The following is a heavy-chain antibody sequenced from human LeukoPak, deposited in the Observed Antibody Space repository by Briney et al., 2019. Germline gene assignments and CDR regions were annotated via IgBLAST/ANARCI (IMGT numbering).Heavy chain of an antibody. J-gene: IGHJ4*02. CDR3: ATYRQVLLPFES. V-gene: IGHV3-23*01. CDR2: ISGGAVST. CDR1: GFSFSSYG. D-gene: IGHD2-8*02. Sequence: PGGSLRLSCAASGFSFSSYGMSWVRQAPGKGLEWVSGISGGAVSTNYADSVKGRFTISRDNSKNTLYLQMNSLRAEDTAIYYCATYRQVLLPFESWGQGTLVTVSS.